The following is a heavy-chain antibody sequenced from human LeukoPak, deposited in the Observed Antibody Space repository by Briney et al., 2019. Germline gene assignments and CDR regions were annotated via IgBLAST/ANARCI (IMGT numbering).Heavy chain of an antibody. D-gene: IGHD2-2*01. Sequence: PSETLSLTCTVSGGSISSYYWSWIRQPPGKGLEWIGYIYYSGSTNYNPSLKSRVTISVDSSKNQFSLKLSSVTAADTAVYYCARAIYCSSTSCYAGGYYFDYWGQGTLVTVSS. CDR1: GGSISSYY. CDR3: ARAIYCSSTSCYAGGYYFDY. J-gene: IGHJ4*02. CDR2: IYYSGST. V-gene: IGHV4-59*08.